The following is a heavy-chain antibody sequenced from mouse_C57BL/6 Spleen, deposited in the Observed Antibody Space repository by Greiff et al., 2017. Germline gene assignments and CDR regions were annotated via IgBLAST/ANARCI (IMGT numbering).Heavy chain of an antibody. CDR1: GFTFSSYG. CDR3: ARHEDFSTTVGRYFDY. V-gene: IGHV5-6*01. CDR2: ISSGGSYT. J-gene: IGHJ2*01. Sequence: VQLKESGGDLVKPGGSLKLSCAASGFTFSSYGMSWVRQTPDKRLEWVATISSGGSYTYYPDSVKGRFTISRDNAKNTLYLQMSSLKSEDTAMYYCARHEDFSTTVGRYFDYWGQGTTLTVSS. D-gene: IGHD1-1*01.